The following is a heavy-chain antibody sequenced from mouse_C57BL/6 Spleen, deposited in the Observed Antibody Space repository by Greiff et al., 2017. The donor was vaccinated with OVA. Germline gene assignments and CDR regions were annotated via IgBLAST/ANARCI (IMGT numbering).Heavy chain of an antibody. D-gene: IGHD1-1*01. Sequence: QVQLQQPGAELVKPGASVKLSCKASGYTFTSYWMQWVKQRPGQGLEWIGEIDPSDSYTNYNQKFKGKATLTVDTSSSTAYMQLSSLTSEDSAVYYCARRDLLRIYAMDYWGQGTSVTVSS. CDR3: ARRDLLRIYAMDY. CDR2: IDPSDSYT. CDR1: GYTFTSYW. V-gene: IGHV1-50*01. J-gene: IGHJ4*01.